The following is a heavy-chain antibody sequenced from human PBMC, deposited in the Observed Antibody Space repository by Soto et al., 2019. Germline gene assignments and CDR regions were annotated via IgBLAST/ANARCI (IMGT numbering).Heavy chain of an antibody. CDR2: IRSNTAVT. CDR3: AKASDGGWPYYFDS. J-gene: IGHJ4*02. Sequence: PGGSLRLSCADSGLTFSTYAMSWVRQAPGKGLEWVAAIRSNTAVTHYADSMRDRFTISRVNSANTIFLHMNSLRVEDSAVYFCAKASDGGWPYYFDSWGQGALVTVSS. CDR1: GLTFSTYA. V-gene: IGHV3-23*01. D-gene: IGHD2-15*01.